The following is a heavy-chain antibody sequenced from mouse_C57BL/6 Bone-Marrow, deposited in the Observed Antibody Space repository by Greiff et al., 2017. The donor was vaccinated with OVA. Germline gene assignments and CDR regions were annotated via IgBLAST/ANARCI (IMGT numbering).Heavy chain of an antibody. Sequence: EVMLVDSGGDLVKPGGSLTLSCAASGFPFRTYGLAWFRQTPDKRLEWVATISSGGSYTYYPDSVKGRFTISRDNAKNTLYLQMSSLKSEDTAMYYCARHRRYFDYWGQGTTLTVSS. J-gene: IGHJ2*01. CDR1: GFPFRTYG. V-gene: IGHV5-6*01. CDR3: ARHRRYFDY. CDR2: ISSGGSYT.